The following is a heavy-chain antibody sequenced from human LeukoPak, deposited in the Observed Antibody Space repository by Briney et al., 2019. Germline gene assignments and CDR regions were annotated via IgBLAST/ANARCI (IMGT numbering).Heavy chain of an antibody. V-gene: IGHV4-34*01. CDR3: AREVSDYDILTGWIDY. CDR2: INHSGST. D-gene: IGHD3-9*01. J-gene: IGHJ4*02. Sequence: SETLSLTCAVYGGPFSGYYWSWIRQPPGKGLEWIGEINHSGSTNYNPSLKSRVTISVGTSKSQFSLKLSSVTAADTAVYYCAREVSDYDILTGWIDYWGQGALVSVSS. CDR1: GGPFSGYY.